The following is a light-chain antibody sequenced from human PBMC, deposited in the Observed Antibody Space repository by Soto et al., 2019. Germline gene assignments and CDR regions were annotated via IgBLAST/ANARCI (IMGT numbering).Light chain of an antibody. J-gene: IGKJ4*01. CDR3: QQYGSSPPT. CDR1: QSISSY. V-gene: IGKV1-39*01. CDR2: AAS. Sequence: DLQMTQSPSSLSASVGDRVNITCRASQSISSYLNWYQQKPGKAPKLLIYAASSLQSGVPSRFSGSGSGTDFTLTISRLEPEDFAVYYCQQYGSSPPTFGGGTKVDIK.